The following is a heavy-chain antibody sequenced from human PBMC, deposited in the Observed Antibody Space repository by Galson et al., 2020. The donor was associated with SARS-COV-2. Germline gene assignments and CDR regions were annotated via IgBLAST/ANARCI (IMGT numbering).Heavy chain of an antibody. Sequence: ETSETLSLTCTVSGGSISSGDYYWSWIRQPPGKGLEWIGYIYYSGSTYYNPSLKSRVTISVDTSKNQFSLKLSSVTAADTAVYYCARDLLTIFGGGYYGMDVWGQGTTVTVSS. V-gene: IGHV4-30-4*01. D-gene: IGHD3-3*01. CDR2: IYYSGST. CDR3: ARDLLTIFGGGYYGMDV. J-gene: IGHJ6*02. CDR1: GGSISSGDYY.